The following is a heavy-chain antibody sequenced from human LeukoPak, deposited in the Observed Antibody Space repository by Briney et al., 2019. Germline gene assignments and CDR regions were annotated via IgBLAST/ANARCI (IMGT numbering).Heavy chain of an antibody. CDR3: ASGLDDYSNYWYFDL. J-gene: IGHJ2*01. V-gene: IGHV4-34*01. Sequence: SETLSLTCAVYGGSFSGYYWSWIRQPPGKGLEWIGEINHSGSTNYNPSLKSRVTISVDTSKNQFSLKLSSVTAADTAVYYCASGLDDYSNYWYFDLWGCGTLVTVSS. CDR2: INHSGST. D-gene: IGHD4-11*01. CDR1: GGSFSGYY.